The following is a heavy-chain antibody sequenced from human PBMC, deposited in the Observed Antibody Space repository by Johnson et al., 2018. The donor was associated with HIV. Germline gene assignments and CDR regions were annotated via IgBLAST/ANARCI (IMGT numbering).Heavy chain of an antibody. J-gene: IGHJ3*02. CDR1: GFTFSSYD. Sequence: VESGGGLVQPGGSLRLSCAASGFTFSSYDMHWVRQATGKGLEWVSAIGTAGDTYYPGSVKGRFTISRENAKNSLYLQMNSLRAGDTAVYYCARSSWGGSSLGAFDIWGQGTMVTVSS. CDR3: ARSSWGGSSLGAFDI. D-gene: IGHD1-26*01. V-gene: IGHV3-13*01. CDR2: IGTAGDT.